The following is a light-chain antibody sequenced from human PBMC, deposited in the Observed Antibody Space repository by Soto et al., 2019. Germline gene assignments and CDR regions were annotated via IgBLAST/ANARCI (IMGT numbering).Light chain of an antibody. J-gene: IGLJ2*01. V-gene: IGLV2-14*03. CDR3: SSYSSSRTVI. CDR2: DVT. Sequence: QSALTQPASVSGSPGQSITISCTGTSSDVGGYNFVSWYQQHPGIAPQLIIYDVTNRPSEVSNRFSGSKSGNTASLTISGLQAEDEADYYCSSYSSSRTVICGGGTKLTVL. CDR1: SSDVGGYNF.